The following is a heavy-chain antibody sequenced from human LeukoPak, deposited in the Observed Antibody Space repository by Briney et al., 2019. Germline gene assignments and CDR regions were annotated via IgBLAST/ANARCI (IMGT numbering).Heavy chain of an antibody. CDR1: GYTFTGYY. Sequence: ASVKVSCKASGYTFTGYYMHWVRQAPGQGLEWMGWINPNSGGTNYAQKFQGRVTMTRDTSISTAYMELSRLRSEDTAVYYCARDLVLNYPAYGMDVWGQGTTVTVSS. CDR3: ARDLVLNYPAYGMDV. J-gene: IGHJ6*02. V-gene: IGHV1-2*02. D-gene: IGHD5-24*01. CDR2: INPNSGGT.